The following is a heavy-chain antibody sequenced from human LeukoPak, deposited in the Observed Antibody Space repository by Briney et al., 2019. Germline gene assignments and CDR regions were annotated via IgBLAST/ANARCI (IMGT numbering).Heavy chain of an antibody. CDR1: GYTFTSYA. V-gene: IGHV7-4-1*02. D-gene: IGHD2-15*01. CDR2: INTNTGNP. Sequence: GASVKVSCKASGYTFTSYAMNWVRQAPGQGLEWMGWINTNTGNPTYAQGFTGRFVFSLDTSVSTAYLQISSLKAEDTAVYYCVRSPACSSGTCYPNWFDPWGQGTLVTVSS. CDR3: VRSPACSSGTCYPNWFDP. J-gene: IGHJ5*02.